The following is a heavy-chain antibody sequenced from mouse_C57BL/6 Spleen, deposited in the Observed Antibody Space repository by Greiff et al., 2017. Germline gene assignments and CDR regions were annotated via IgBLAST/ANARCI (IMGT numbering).Heavy chain of an antibody. J-gene: IGHJ4*01. Sequence: VQLQQSGAELARPGASVKLSCKASGYTFTSYGISWVKQRTGQGLEWIGEIYPRSGNTYYNEKFKGKATLTADKSSSTAYMEPRRLTSEDSAVYFCARWKSTVGDYAMDDWGQGTSVTVSS. CDR3: ARWKSTVGDYAMDD. V-gene: IGHV1-81*01. D-gene: IGHD1-1*01. CDR2: IYPRSGNT. CDR1: GYTFTSYG.